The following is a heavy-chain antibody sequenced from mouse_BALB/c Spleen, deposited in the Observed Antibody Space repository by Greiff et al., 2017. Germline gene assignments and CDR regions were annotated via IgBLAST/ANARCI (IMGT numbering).Heavy chain of an antibody. D-gene: IGHD2-4*01. Sequence: VKLMESGAELAKPGASVKMSCKASGYTFTSYWMHWVKQRPGQGLEWIGYINPSTGYTEYNQKFKDKATLTADKSSSTAYMQLSSLTSEDSAVYYCAIYYDYDDGPWFAYWGQGTLVTVSA. CDR3: AIYYDYDDGPWFAY. CDR2: INPSTGYT. CDR1: GYTFTSYW. V-gene: IGHV1-7*01. J-gene: IGHJ3*01.